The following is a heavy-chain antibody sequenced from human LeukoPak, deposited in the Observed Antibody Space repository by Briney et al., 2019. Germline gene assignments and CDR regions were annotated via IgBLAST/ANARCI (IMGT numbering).Heavy chain of an antibody. Sequence: GGTLRLSCAASGFTFSDYYMSWIRQAPGKGLEWVSYISSSGSTIYYPDSVKGRFTISRDNAKNSLYLQMNSLRAEDTAVYYCARDHSTGYCSGGSCYSGGYWGQGTLVTVSS. CDR2: ISSSGSTI. CDR3: ARDHSTGYCSGGSCYSGGY. CDR1: GFTFSDYY. D-gene: IGHD2-15*01. J-gene: IGHJ4*02. V-gene: IGHV3-11*01.